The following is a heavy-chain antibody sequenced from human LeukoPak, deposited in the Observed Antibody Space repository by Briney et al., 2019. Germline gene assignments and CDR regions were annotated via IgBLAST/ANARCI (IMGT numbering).Heavy chain of an antibody. CDR3: VRRHDY. CDR2: IYASGGA. Sequence: GGSLRLSCVASGFDFSDNFMICVREAPGRGLEWISIIYASGGAYHAESVKGRFTAFRDTSKNAIFLQMNNLRVGDTAIYYCVRRHDYWGQGTLVTVSS. V-gene: IGHV3-53*01. CDR1: GFDFSDNF. J-gene: IGHJ4*02.